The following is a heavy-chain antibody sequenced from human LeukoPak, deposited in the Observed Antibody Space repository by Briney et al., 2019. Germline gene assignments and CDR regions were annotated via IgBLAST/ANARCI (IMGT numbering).Heavy chain of an antibody. J-gene: IGHJ4*02. CDR1: GYTFTTYW. Sequence: GESLKISCKGSGYTFTTYWIAWVRQMPGKGLEWVGIIYPGDSDPRYSPSFQGQVTISADKSISTAYLQWSSLEASDSAMYYCVRHGLGSSWFGFDYWGQGTLVTVSS. D-gene: IGHD6-13*01. CDR2: IYPGDSDP. V-gene: IGHV5-51*01. CDR3: VRHGLGSSWFGFDY.